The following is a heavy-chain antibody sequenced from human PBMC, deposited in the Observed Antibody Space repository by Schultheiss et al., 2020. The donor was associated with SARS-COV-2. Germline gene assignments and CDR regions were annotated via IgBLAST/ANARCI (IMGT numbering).Heavy chain of an antibody. V-gene: IGHV3-48*03. CDR3: ARGGSSSSGLIYYYYYGMDV. J-gene: IGHJ6*02. CDR2: ISSSGSTI. D-gene: IGHD6-6*01. CDR1: GFTFSSYA. Sequence: SCAASGFTFSSYAMSWVRQAPGKGLEWVSYISSSGSTIYYADSVKGRFTISRDNAKNSLYLQMNSLRAEDTAVYYCARGGSSSSGLIYYYYYGMDVWGQGTTVTVSS.